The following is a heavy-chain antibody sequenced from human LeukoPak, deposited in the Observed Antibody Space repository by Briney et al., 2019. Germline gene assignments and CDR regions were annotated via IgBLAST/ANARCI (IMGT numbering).Heavy chain of an antibody. D-gene: IGHD3-9*01. CDR1: GFPFSNAW. Sequence: GGSLRLSCAASGFPFSNAWMSWARQAPGKGLEWVANIKQDGSEKYYVDSVKGRFTISRDNAKNSLYLQMNSLRAEDTAVYYCARDRAYDILTGYFSSFDYWGQGTLVTVSS. CDR2: IKQDGSEK. J-gene: IGHJ4*02. V-gene: IGHV3-7*03. CDR3: ARDRAYDILTGYFSSFDY.